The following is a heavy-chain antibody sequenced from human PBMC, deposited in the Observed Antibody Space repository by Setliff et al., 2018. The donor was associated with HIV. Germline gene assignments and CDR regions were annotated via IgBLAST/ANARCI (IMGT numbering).Heavy chain of an antibody. J-gene: IGHJ4*02. V-gene: IGHV1-24*01. D-gene: IGHD1-7*01. CDR1: GYTLTELS. CDR3: ATFYKLTGTTSFDF. Sequence: ASVMVSCKVSGYTLTELSIHWVRQPPGKGLEWMGGFHPEHGEPIYAQKFQDRVTMTDDTSTDTTYMELSSLRSEDTAIYYCATFYKLTGTTSFDFWGQGSLVTVSS. CDR2: FHPEHGEP.